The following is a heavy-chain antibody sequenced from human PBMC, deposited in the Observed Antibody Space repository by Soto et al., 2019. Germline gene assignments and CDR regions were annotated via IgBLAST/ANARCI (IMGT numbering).Heavy chain of an antibody. V-gene: IGHV1-69*06. J-gene: IGHJ6*02. CDR1: GCTFSSYA. CDR3: ATERGGYYYGMEV. CDR2: IIPIFGTA. Sequence: SVKVSCKASGCTFSSYASSWVRQAPGQGLEWMGGIIPIFGTANYAQKFQGRVTITADKSTSTAYMELSSLRSEDTAVYYCATERGGYYYGMEVWGQGTTVTVSS.